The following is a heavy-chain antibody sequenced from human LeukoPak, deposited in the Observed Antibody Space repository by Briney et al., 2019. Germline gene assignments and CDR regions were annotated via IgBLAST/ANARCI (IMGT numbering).Heavy chain of an antibody. CDR1: GGTFSSYA. Sequence: ASVKVSCKASGGTFSSYAISWVRQAPGQGLEWMGGIIPIFGTANYAQKFQGRVTITADESMSTAYMELSSLRSEDTAVYYCARDRSHYYDSSGYYAVGYFDYWGQGTLVTVSS. D-gene: IGHD3-22*01. J-gene: IGHJ4*02. V-gene: IGHV1-69*13. CDR3: ARDRSHYYDSSGYYAVGYFDY. CDR2: IIPIFGTA.